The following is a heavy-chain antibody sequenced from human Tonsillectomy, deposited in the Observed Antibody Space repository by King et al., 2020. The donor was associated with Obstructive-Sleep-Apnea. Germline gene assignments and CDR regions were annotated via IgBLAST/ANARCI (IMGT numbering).Heavy chain of an antibody. J-gene: IGHJ5*02. CDR3: ARDRYYDFWSGYYRSPPQVWFDP. V-gene: IGHV4-39*07. CDR1: GGSISSSRYY. CDR2: IYYSGST. D-gene: IGHD3-3*01. Sequence: LQLQESGPGLVKPSETLSLTCTVSGGSISSSRYYWGWIRQPPGKGLEWIGSIYYSGSTYYNPSLKSRVTISVDTSKNQFSLKLSSLTAADTAVYYFARDRYYDFWSGYYRSPPQVWFDPWGQGTLVTVSS.